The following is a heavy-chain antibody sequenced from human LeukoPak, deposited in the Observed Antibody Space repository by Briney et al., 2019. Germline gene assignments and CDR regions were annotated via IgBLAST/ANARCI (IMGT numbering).Heavy chain of an antibody. V-gene: IGHV4-30-2*01. D-gene: IGHD3-10*01. Sequence: PAQTLSLTCAVSGGSISSGGYSWSWIRQPPGKGLEWIGYIYHSGSTYYNRSLKSRVTISVDRSKNQFSLKLSSVTAADTAVYYCATDTMVRGRVDVGGKGTTVTVSS. CDR2: IYHSGST. CDR3: ATDTMVRGRVDV. J-gene: IGHJ6*04. CDR1: GGSISSGGYS.